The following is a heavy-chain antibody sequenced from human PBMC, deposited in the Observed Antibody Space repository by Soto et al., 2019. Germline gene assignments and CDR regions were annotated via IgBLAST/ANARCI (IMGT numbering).Heavy chain of an antibody. V-gene: IGHV4-4*02. CDR1: GGSISSSNW. J-gene: IGHJ4*01. D-gene: IGHD6-13*01. CDR2: IYHSGST. CDR3: ARDQAAAGTFFAY. Sequence: SETLSLTCAVSGGSISSSNWWSWVRQPPGKGLEWIGEIYHSGSTNYNPSLKSRVTISVDKSKNQFSLKLSSVTAADTAVYYCARDQAAAGTFFAYWGHGSLVTVSS.